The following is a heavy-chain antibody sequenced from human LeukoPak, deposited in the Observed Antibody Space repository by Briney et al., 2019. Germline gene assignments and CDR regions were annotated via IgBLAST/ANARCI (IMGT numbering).Heavy chain of an antibody. CDR3: AKDRVSSETDFDC. CDR1: GFTFSSYA. V-gene: IGHV3-30*02. Sequence: GGSLRLSCAASGFTFSSYAMHWVRQAPGKGLEWVAFIRNDGRNTYYADSVKGRFAISRDSYKNTLYLQMNSLRAEDTAVYYCAKDRVSSETDFDCWGQGTLVTVSS. J-gene: IGHJ4*02. D-gene: IGHD3-22*01. CDR2: IRNDGRNT.